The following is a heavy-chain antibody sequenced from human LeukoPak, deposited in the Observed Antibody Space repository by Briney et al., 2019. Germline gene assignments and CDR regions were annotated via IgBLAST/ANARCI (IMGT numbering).Heavy chain of an antibody. Sequence: SETLSLTCTVSGGSFSSSTYYWGWIRQPPGKGLEWIGSIYYIENTYYNPSLKSRVTISVDTSKNQFSLKLNSVTAADTAVYYCARHAWGLNAFDVWGRGTMVIVSS. J-gene: IGHJ3*01. CDR1: GGSFSSSTYY. D-gene: IGHD3-16*01. CDR2: IYYIENT. V-gene: IGHV4-39*01. CDR3: ARHAWGLNAFDV.